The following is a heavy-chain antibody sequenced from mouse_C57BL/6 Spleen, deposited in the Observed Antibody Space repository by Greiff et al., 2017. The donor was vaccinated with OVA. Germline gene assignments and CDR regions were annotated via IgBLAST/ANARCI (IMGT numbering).Heavy chain of an antibody. CDR3: ARSAGYYAMDY. CDR1: GYTFTDYY. J-gene: IGHJ4*01. CDR2: INPNNGGT. V-gene: IGHV1-26*01. Sequence: VQLKQSGPELVKPGASVKISCKASGYTFTDYYMNWVKQSHGKSLEWIGDINPNNGGTSYNQKFKGKATLTVDKSSSTAYMELRSLTSEDSAVYYCARSAGYYAMDYWGQGTSVTVSS.